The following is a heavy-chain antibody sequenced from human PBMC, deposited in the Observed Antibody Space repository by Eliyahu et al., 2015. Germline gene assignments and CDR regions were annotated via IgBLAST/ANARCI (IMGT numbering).Heavy chain of an antibody. J-gene: IGHJ4*02. D-gene: IGHD1-7*01. CDR2: INHSGTT. Sequence: QVRLQQWGAGLLKPSETLSLTCAVYGGSFSGYYWSWIRQPPGKGLEWIGEINHSGTTNYNPSLKSRVTISLDTSKNQFSLKLNSVTAADTAVYYCARDKDGTMDLWGQGTLVTVSS. CDR1: GGSFSGYY. V-gene: IGHV4-34*01. CDR3: ARDKDGTMDL.